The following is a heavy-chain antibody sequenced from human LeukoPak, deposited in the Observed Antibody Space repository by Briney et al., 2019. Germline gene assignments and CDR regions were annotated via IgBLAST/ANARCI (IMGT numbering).Heavy chain of an antibody. J-gene: IGHJ6*03. V-gene: IGHV4-59*01. CDR3: ARYDHAPSYYYYYMDV. Sequence: SETLSLTCTVSGDSISRYYWSWLRQSPGKGLEWIGYYGGRTTYNPPLKSRVTMSVDTSKNQFSLKLTSVTAADTAVYYCARYDHAPSYYYYYMDVWGKGTTVTVPS. CDR1: GDSISRYY. CDR2: YYGGRT. D-gene: IGHD1-14*01.